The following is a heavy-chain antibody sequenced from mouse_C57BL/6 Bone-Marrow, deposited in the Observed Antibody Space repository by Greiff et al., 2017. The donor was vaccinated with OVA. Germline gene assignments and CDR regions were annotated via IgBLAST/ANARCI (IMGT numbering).Heavy chain of an antibody. CDR2: IDPETGGT. D-gene: IGHD3-3*01. Sequence: QVQLKESGAELVRPGASVTLSCKASGYTFTDYEMHWVKQTPVHGLEWIGAIDPETGGTAYNQKFKGKAILTADKSSSTAYMELRSLTSEDSAVYYCTRSGTGDWYFDVWGTGTTVTVSS. CDR3: TRSGTGDWYFDV. V-gene: IGHV1-15*01. J-gene: IGHJ1*03. CDR1: GYTFTDYE.